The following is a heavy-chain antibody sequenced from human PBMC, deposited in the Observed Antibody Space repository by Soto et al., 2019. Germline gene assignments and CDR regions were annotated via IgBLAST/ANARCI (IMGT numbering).Heavy chain of an antibody. CDR2: IIPIFGTA. Sequence: VKVSCKASGGTFSSYAISWVRQAPGQGLEWMGGIIPIFGTANYAQKFQGRVTITADKSTSTAYMELSSLRSEDTAVYYCARGSPPYYDFWSGYPPEYYYYYYGMDVWGQGTTVTVSS. D-gene: IGHD3-3*01. CDR1: GGTFSSYA. J-gene: IGHJ6*02. CDR3: ARGSPPYYDFWSGYPPEYYYYYYGMDV. V-gene: IGHV1-69*06.